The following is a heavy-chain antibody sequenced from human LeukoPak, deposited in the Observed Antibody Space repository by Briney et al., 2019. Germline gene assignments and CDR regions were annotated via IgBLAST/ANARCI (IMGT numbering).Heavy chain of an antibody. CDR2: INPNSGGT. J-gene: IGHJ4*02. D-gene: IGHD1-14*01. CDR3: ATEGGPGLDF. Sequence: ASVKVSCKASGYSFTGYYMHWVRQAPGQGIEWMGWINPNSGGTNYAQKFQGRVTMTRDTSISTVYMELSSLRSDDAAVYFCATEGGPGLDFWGQGTLVTVSS. V-gene: IGHV1-2*02. CDR1: GYSFTGYY.